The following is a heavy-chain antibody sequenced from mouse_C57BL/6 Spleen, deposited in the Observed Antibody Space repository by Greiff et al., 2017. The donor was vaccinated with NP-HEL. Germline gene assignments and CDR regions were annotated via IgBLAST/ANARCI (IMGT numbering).Heavy chain of an antibody. Sequence: VKLQQPGAELVKPGASVKLSCKASGYTFTSYWMHWVKQRPGQGLEWIGMIHPNSGSTNYNEKFKSKATLTVDKSSSTAYMQLSSLTSEDSAVYYFERYQTGYFDYWGQGTTLTVSS. V-gene: IGHV1-64*01. CDR3: ERYQTGYFDY. J-gene: IGHJ2*01. CDR2: IHPNSGST. CDR1: GYTFTSYW.